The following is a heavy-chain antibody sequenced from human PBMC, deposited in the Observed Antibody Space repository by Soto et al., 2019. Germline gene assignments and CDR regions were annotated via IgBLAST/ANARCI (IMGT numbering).Heavy chain of an antibody. CDR2: IYPGDSDT. D-gene: IGHD2-2*03. V-gene: IGHV5-51*01. CDR3: AKEDGYCSSSSCPFGLDV. Sequence: PGESLKISCKGSGYSFTSYWIGWVRQMPGKGLEWMGIIYPGDSDTRYSPSFQGQVTISADNSKNTLYLQMNSLRADDTAVYFCAKEDGYCSSSSCPFGLDVWGQGTTVTVSS. J-gene: IGHJ6*02. CDR1: GYSFTSYW.